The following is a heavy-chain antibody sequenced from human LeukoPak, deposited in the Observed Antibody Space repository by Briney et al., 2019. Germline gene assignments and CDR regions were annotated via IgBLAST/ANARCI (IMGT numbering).Heavy chain of an antibody. CDR1: GFTFSSYA. V-gene: IGHV3-64*01. CDR2: ISSNGGST. D-gene: IGHD3-3*01. CDR3: ARGCYDFWSGYYTGCYHYYMDV. Sequence: GGSLRLSCAASGFTFSSYAMHWVRQAPGKGLEYVSAISSNGGSTYYANPVKGRFTISRDNSKNTLYLQMGSLRAEDMAVYYCARGCYDFWSGYYTGCYHYYMDVWGKGTTVTVSS. J-gene: IGHJ6*03.